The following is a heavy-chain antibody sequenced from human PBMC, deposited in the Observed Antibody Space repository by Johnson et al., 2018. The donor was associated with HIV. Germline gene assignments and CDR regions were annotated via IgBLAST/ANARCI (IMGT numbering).Heavy chain of an antibody. V-gene: IGHV3-11*04. D-gene: IGHD3-22*01. Sequence: YYADSVKGRFSISRDNAKHSLYLQMNSLRAEDTAVYYCARDRGYWDGLDIWGQGTMVTVSS. J-gene: IGHJ3*02. CDR3: ARDRGYWDGLDI.